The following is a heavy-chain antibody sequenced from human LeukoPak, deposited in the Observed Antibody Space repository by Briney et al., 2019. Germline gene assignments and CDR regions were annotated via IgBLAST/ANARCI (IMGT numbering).Heavy chain of an antibody. D-gene: IGHD6-19*01. CDR1: GYTFTTYG. CDR3: ARDLTGAVAGTFDY. V-gene: IGHV1-18*01. CDR2: ISPYNGNT. Sequence: GASVKVSRKASGYTFTTYGISWVRQAPGQGLEWMGWISPYNGNTNYAQKLQGRLTMTTDTSTSTAYMELRSLRSDDTAVYYCARDLTGAVAGTFDYWGQGTLVTVSS. J-gene: IGHJ4*02.